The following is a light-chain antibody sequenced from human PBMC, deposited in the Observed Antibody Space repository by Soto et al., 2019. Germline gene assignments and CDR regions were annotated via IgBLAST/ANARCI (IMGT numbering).Light chain of an antibody. CDR3: QQYGSSPYT. J-gene: IGKJ2*01. CDR1: QSVSSSY. CDR2: GAS. Sequence: EIVLTQSPGTLSLSPGERATLSCRASQSVSSSYLAWYKQKPGQAPRRLIYGASSRATGIPDRFSGRGSVTDLTLTISRLEPEDFAVYYCQQYGSSPYTFGQGPKLEIK. V-gene: IGKV3-20*01.